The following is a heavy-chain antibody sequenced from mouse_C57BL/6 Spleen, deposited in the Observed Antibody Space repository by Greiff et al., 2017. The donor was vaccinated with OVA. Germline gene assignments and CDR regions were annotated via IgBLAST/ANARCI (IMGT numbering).Heavy chain of an antibody. J-gene: IGHJ3*01. CDR2: ISNGGGST. Sequence: EVKLVESGGGLVQPGGSLKLSCAASGFTFSDYYMYWVRQTPEKRLEWVAYISNGGGSTYYPDTVKGRFTISRDNAKNTLYLQMSRLKSEDTAMYYCAYSKGAYWGQGTLVTVSA. V-gene: IGHV5-12*01. CDR1: GFTFSDYY. CDR3: AYSKGAY. D-gene: IGHD2-5*01.